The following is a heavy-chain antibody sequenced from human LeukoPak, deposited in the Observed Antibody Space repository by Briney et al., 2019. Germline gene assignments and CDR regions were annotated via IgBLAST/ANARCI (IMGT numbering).Heavy chain of an antibody. V-gene: IGHV4-39*02. D-gene: IGHD2-2*01. CDR1: GGSISSSSYY. Sequence: PSETLSLTCTVSGGSISSSSYYWGWIRQPPGKGLEWIGSIYYSGSTYYNPSLKSRVTISVDTSKNQFSLKLSSVTAADTAVYYCAREKRYCSSTSCRYYFDYWGQGTLVTASS. J-gene: IGHJ4*02. CDR2: IYYSGST. CDR3: AREKRYCSSTSCRYYFDY.